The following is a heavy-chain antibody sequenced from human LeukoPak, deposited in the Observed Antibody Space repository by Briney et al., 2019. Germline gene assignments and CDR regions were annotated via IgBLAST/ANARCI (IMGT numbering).Heavy chain of an antibody. CDR3: ARVVHSADRITMIAYPPDYYYYYGMDV. CDR2: IYYSGST. V-gene: IGHV4-59*01. D-gene: IGHD3-22*01. J-gene: IGHJ6*02. CDR1: GGSISSYY. Sequence: SETLSLTCPVSGGSISSYYWSWIRQPPGKGLEWIGYIYYSGSTNYNPSLKSRVTISVDTSKNQFSLKLSSVTAADTAVYYCARVVHSADRITMIAYPPDYYYYYGMDVWGQGTTVTVSS.